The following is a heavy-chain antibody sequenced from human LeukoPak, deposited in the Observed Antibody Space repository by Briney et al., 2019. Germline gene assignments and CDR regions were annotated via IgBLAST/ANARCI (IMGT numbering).Heavy chain of an antibody. D-gene: IGHD2-2*01. J-gene: IGHJ6*03. CDR2: VIPILGIS. V-gene: IGHV1-69*04. CDR3: AREGVSDCSSTSCYLGHMDV. CDR1: GGTLSNYA. Sequence: SVKVSCKASGGTLSNYAYSWVRQAPGQGLEWMGRVIPILGISNSAQKFQGRVRITAYKSTGTAYMELSSLRSEDTAVYYCAREGVSDCSSTSCYLGHMDVWGKGTTVTVSS.